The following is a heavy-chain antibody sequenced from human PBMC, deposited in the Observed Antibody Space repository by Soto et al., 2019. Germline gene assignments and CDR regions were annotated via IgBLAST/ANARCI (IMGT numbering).Heavy chain of an antibody. V-gene: IGHV4-59*08. Sequence: PSETLSLTCTVSGGSISSYYWSWIRQPPGKGLEWIGYIYYSGSTNYNPSLKSRVTISVDTSKNQFSLKLSSVTAADTAVYYCAGTYYDFWSGYYGSRLPENYYYYMDVWGKGTTVTVSS. CDR2: IYYSGST. CDR3: AGTYYDFWSGYYGSRLPENYYYYMDV. CDR1: GGSISSYY. J-gene: IGHJ6*03. D-gene: IGHD3-3*01.